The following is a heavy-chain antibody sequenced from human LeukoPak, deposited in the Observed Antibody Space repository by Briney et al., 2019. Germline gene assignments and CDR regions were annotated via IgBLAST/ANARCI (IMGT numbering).Heavy chain of an antibody. J-gene: IGHJ5*02. CDR1: GFTFSSYA. Sequence: GGSLRLSCAASGFTFSSYAMSWVRQAPGKGLEWVSAISGSGGSTYYADSVKGRFTISRDNSKNTLYLQMNSLRAEDTAVYYCAKDHWDAPDTAMVMPPLFNWFDPWGQGTLVTVSS. D-gene: IGHD5-18*01. CDR2: ISGSGGST. V-gene: IGHV3-23*01. CDR3: AKDHWDAPDTAMVMPPLFNWFDP.